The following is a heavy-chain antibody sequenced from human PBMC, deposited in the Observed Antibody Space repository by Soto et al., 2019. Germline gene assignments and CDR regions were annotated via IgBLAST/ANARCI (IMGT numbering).Heavy chain of an antibody. D-gene: IGHD5-12*01. V-gene: IGHV4-30-4*01. J-gene: IGHJ6*02. CDR2: IYYSGST. CDR3: ARDRRVGDIVATVGSSYYYYGMDV. CDR1: GGSISSGDYY. Sequence: QVQLQESGPGLVKPSQTLSLTCTVSGGSISSGDYYWSWIRQPPGKGLEWIGYIYYSGSTYYNPSLKSRVTISVDTSKNQFSLKLSSVTAADTAVYYCARDRRVGDIVATVGSSYYYYGMDVWGQGTTVTVSS.